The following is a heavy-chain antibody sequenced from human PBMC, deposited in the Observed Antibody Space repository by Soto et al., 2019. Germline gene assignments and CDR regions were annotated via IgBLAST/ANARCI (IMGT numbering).Heavy chain of an antibody. J-gene: IGHJ6*02. Sequence: QVQLVESGGGVVQPGRSLRVSCAASEFTFSNYGMHWVRQAPGEGLEWVAAISHDGSNKYYADSVKGRFTISRDNSKNMLYLEMNSLRGEDTAVYYCAKEGRGRSTSCSRCYGLDVWGQGTTVTVSS. D-gene: IGHD2-2*01. V-gene: IGHV3-30*18. CDR3: AKEGRGRSTSCSRCYGLDV. CDR2: ISHDGSNK. CDR1: EFTFSNYG.